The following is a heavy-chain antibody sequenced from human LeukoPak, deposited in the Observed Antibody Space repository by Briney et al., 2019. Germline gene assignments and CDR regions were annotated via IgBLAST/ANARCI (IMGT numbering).Heavy chain of an antibody. D-gene: IGHD6-6*01. V-gene: IGHV4-34*01. CDR1: GGSFSGYY. Sequence: TPETLSLTCAVYGGSFSGYYWSWIRQPPGKGLEWIGEINHSGSTNYNPSLKSRVTISVDTSKNQFSLKLSSVTAADTAVYYCARSLPAYSSSYYYYYYYMDVWGKGTTVTVSS. CDR2: INHSGST. J-gene: IGHJ6*03. CDR3: ARSLPAYSSSYYYYYYYMDV.